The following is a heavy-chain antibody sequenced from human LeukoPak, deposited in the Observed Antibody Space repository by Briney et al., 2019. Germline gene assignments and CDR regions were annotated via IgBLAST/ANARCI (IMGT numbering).Heavy chain of an antibody. D-gene: IGHD6-13*01. CDR3: AKERDISSSWYLSNYFDY. CDR2: ISYDGSNT. Sequence: PGRSLRLSCAASGFTFSSYGMHWVRQAPGKGLEWVAVISYDGSNTYYAGSVKGRFTISRDNSKNTLYLQMNSLRAEDTAVYYCAKERDISSSWYLSNYFDYWGQGTLVIVSS. J-gene: IGHJ4*02. V-gene: IGHV3-30*18. CDR1: GFTFSSYG.